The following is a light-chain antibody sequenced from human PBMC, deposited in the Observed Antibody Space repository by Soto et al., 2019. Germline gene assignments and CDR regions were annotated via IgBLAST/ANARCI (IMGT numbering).Light chain of an antibody. CDR1: QDISNY. CDR2: GAS. CDR3: QQYNSYPIT. Sequence: DIQMTQSPSSLSASVGDRVTITCRASQDISNYLAWFQQKPGKAPKSLIYGASSLHSGVPSKFSGSGSGTDFTLTISSLQPEDFATYYCQQYNSYPITFGQGTRLEIK. V-gene: IGKV1-16*02. J-gene: IGKJ5*01.